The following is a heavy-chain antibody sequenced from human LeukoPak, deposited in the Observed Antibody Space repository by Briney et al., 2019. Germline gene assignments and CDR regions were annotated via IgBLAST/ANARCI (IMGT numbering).Heavy chain of an antibody. V-gene: IGHV3-21*01. CDR3: AKVRSAFRFGDIGLDS. Sequence: GGSLRLSCAASGFTFSSYSMNWVRQAPGKGLEWVSSISSSSSYIYYADSVKGRFTISRDNAKNSLYLQMNSLRAEDTAVYYCAKVRSAFRFGDIGLDSWGQGTLVTVSS. D-gene: IGHD3-10*01. CDR2: ISSSSSYI. J-gene: IGHJ4*02. CDR1: GFTFSSYS.